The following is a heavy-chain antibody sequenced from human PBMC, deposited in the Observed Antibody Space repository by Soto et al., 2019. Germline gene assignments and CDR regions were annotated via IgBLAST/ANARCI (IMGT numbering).Heavy chain of an antibody. CDR3: ARGKSRGQQLVYYYYGMDV. D-gene: IGHD6-13*01. CDR1: GGTFSSYA. CDR2: IIPIFGTA. Sequence: GASVKVSCKASGGTFSSYAISWVRQAPGQGLEWMGGIIPIFGTANYAQKFQGRVTITADKSTSTAYMELSSLRSEDTAVYYCARGKSRGQQLVYYYYGMDVWGQGTTVTVSS. V-gene: IGHV1-69*06. J-gene: IGHJ6*02.